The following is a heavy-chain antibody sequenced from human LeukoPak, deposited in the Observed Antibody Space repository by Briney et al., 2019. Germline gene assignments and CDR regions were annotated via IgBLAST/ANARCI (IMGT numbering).Heavy chain of an antibody. V-gene: IGHV1-8*01. J-gene: IGHJ5*02. D-gene: IGHD2-15*01. CDR1: GYTFTSYD. Sequence: ASVEVFCKASGYTFTSYDINWVRQATGQGLEWMGWMNPNSGNTGYAQKFQGRVTMTRNTSISTAYMELSSLRSEDTAVYYCARGLQRGYCSGGSCYYWFDPWGQGTLVTVSS. CDR3: ARGLQRGYCSGGSCYYWFDP. CDR2: MNPNSGNT.